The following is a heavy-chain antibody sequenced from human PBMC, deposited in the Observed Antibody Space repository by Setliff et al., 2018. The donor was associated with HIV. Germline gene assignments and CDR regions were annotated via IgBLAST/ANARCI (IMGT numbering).Heavy chain of an antibody. Sequence: ASVKVSCKASGGTFSSYAISWVRQAPGQGLEWMGGIIPIFGTANYAQKFQGRVTITTDESTSTAYMELSSLRSEDTAVYYCARHRHTAAGTLDAFDIWGQGTVVTVSS. CDR2: IIPIFGTA. V-gene: IGHV1-69*05. CDR3: ARHRHTAAGTLDAFDI. D-gene: IGHD6-13*01. J-gene: IGHJ3*02. CDR1: GGTFSSYA.